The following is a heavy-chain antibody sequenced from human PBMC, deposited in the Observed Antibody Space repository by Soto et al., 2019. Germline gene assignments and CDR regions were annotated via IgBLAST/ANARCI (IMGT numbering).Heavy chain of an antibody. CDR2: IYYSGST. D-gene: IGHD4-17*01. CDR1: GGSISSSSYY. V-gene: IGHV4-39*01. J-gene: IGHJ5*02. CDR3: ARHLLTIVTNWFDP. Sequence: KPSETLSLTCTVSGGSISSSSYYWGWIRQPPGKGLEWIGSIYYSGSTYYNPSLKSRVTISVDTSKNQFSLKLSSVTAADTAVYHWARHLLTIVTNWFDPWGQGTLVTLS.